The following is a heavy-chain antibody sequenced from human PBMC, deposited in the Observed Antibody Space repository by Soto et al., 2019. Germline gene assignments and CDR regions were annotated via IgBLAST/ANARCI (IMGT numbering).Heavy chain of an antibody. CDR1: GFTFSSYG. CDR2: IWYDGSNK. Sequence: QVQLVESGGGVVQPGRSLRLSCAASGFTFSSYGMHWVRQAPGKGLERVAVIWYDGSNKYYADSVKGRFTISRDNSKNSLYLQMNSLRAEDTAVYYCARDLGDSSGYFDYWGQGPLVTVSS. D-gene: IGHD3-22*01. V-gene: IGHV3-33*01. J-gene: IGHJ4*02. CDR3: ARDLGDSSGYFDY.